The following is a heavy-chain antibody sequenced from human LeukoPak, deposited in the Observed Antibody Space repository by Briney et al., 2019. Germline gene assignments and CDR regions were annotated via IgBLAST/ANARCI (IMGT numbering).Heavy chain of an antibody. V-gene: IGHV4-59*08. CDR1: GGSISSYY. CDR2: IYYSGST. J-gene: IGHJ5*02. D-gene: IGHD6-13*01. Sequence: SETLSLTCTVSGGSISSYYWSWIRQPPGKGLEWIGYIYYSGSTNYNPSLKSRVTISVDTSKNQFSLKLSSVTAADTAVYYCARAAYSSSSTYWFDPWGQGTLVTVSS. CDR3: ARAAYSSSSTYWFDP.